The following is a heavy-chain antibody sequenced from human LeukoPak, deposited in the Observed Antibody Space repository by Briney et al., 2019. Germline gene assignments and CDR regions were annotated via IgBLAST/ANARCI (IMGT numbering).Heavy chain of an antibody. Sequence: GGSLRLSCAASGFTFSSYGMHWVRQAPGKGLEWVALIWFDGSNKYYADSVKGRFTISRDNSKNTVHLQMNSLRAEDTAVYYYASLRSGPRYGMDVWGQGTTVTVSS. CDR3: ASLRSGPRYGMDV. J-gene: IGHJ6*02. V-gene: IGHV3-33*01. D-gene: IGHD3-3*01. CDR1: GFTFSSYG. CDR2: IWFDGSNK.